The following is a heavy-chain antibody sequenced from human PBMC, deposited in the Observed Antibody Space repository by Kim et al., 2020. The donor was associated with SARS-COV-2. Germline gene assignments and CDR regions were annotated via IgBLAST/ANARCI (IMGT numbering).Heavy chain of an antibody. V-gene: IGHV3-33*06. J-gene: IGHJ4*02. CDR3: AKDPRYGSGSYAFDY. D-gene: IGHD1-26*01. Sequence: DSGEGRFTISRDNSKNTLYLQMNSRRAEGTAVYYCAKDPRYGSGSYAFDYWGQGTLVTVSS.